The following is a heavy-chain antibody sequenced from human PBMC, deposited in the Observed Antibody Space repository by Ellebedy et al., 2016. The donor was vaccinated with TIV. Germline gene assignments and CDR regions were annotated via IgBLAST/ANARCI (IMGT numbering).Heavy chain of an antibody. Sequence: SETLSLTCSVSTGSISRNYWSWIRQPPGKGLEWIGYIYYSGSPNYNPSLKSRVTISLDTSKNQFSLTLSSVSAAGTAVYYCARLVAVTGTTDYFDYWGQGILVTVSS. CDR2: IYYSGSP. J-gene: IGHJ4*02. V-gene: IGHV4-59*08. CDR1: TGSISRNY. D-gene: IGHD1-7*01. CDR3: ARLVAVTGTTDYFDY.